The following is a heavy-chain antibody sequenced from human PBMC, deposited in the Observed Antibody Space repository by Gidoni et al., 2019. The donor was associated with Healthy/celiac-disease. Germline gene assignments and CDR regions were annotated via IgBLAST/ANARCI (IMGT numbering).Heavy chain of an antibody. Sequence: EVLLVESGGGLVHPGGSLRLPCGAAGLVACSNYIRWVRQVSGKGLGLVSVIYSGGSTYYADSVEGRFTISRDNSENTLYLPMNSLRAEDTAVYYCAMDGSSSSGWVDFDYWGQGTLVTVSS. J-gene: IGHJ4*02. V-gene: IGHV3-66*02. D-gene: IGHD6-19*01. CDR3: AMDGSSSSGWVDFDY. CDR2: IYSGGST. CDR1: GLVACSNY.